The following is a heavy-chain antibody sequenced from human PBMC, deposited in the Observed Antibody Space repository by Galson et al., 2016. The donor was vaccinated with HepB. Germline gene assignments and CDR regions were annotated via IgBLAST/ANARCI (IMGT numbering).Heavy chain of an antibody. CDR1: GGSISSFY. V-gene: IGHV4-59*01. D-gene: IGHD3-22*01. J-gene: IGHJ4*02. CDR2: IYYSGST. CDR3: AKIIHTMIIWE. Sequence: SETLSLTCTVSGGSISSFYWSWIRQPPGKGLEWIGLIYYSGSTNYNPSLKSRVTISVDRSKNQFSLELSSVTAADTAVYYCAKIIHTMIIWEWGQGTLVTVSS.